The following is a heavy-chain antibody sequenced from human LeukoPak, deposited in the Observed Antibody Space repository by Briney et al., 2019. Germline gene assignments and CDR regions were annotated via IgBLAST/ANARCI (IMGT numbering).Heavy chain of an antibody. D-gene: IGHD2-2*01. CDR2: IYYSGST. Sequence: SETLSLTCTVSGGSVSSGSYYWSWIRQPPGKGLEWIGYIYYSGSTNYNPSLKSRVTISLDTSKNHFSLKLSSVTAADTGVYYCARDISYCTSTSCSNWFDPWGQGTLVTVSS. CDR1: GGSVSSGSYY. J-gene: IGHJ5*02. CDR3: ARDISYCTSTSCSNWFDP. V-gene: IGHV4-61*03.